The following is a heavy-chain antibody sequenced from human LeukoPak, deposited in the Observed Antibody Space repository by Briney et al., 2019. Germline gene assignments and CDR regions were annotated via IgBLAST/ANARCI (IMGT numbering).Heavy chain of an antibody. Sequence: PSETLSLTCTVSGGSISSYYWSWIRQPAGKGLEWIGRIYTSGSTNYNPSLKSRVTMSVDTSKNQFSLKLSSVTAADTAVYYCARDVSVWGSFDWFDPWGQGTLVTVSP. D-gene: IGHD3-16*01. V-gene: IGHV4-4*07. CDR2: IYTSGST. J-gene: IGHJ5*02. CDR3: ARDVSVWGSFDWFDP. CDR1: GGSISSYY.